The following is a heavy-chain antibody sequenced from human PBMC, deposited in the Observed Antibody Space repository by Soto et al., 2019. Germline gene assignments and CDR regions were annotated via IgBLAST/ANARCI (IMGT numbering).Heavy chain of an antibody. CDR1: GFTFTDHY. Sequence: PWGSLRLSCLSSGFTFTDHYMDWVRQAPGTGLEWIARTKNKPNNYTTTYAASVKGRFTISRDDSESSLYLQMNNLKTEDTAVYYCAREIRRDYYYYYPLDVWGQGTTVTVSS. CDR3: AREIRRDYYYYYPLDV. V-gene: IGHV3-72*01. CDR2: TKNKPNNYTT. J-gene: IGHJ6*02.